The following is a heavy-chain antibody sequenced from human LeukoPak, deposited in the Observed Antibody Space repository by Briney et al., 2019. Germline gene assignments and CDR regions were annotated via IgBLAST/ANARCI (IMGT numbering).Heavy chain of an antibody. CDR3: VGGTGNGDYLFY. CDR2: IFSGGAT. CDR1: GLGLSGTT. D-gene: IGHD3-16*01. Sequence: GGSLDLSGEPFGLGLSGTTITWFGQLEGRGLRWVSVIFSGGATYYADSVKGRFTISRDNSKNTLFLQMSSLRAEDTAVYYCVGGTGNGDYLFYWGQGALVTVSS. J-gene: IGHJ4*02. V-gene: IGHV3-53*01.